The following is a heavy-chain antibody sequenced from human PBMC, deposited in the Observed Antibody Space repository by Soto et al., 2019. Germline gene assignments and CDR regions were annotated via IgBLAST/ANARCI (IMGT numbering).Heavy chain of an antibody. V-gene: IGHV4-59*12. CDR1: GGSISSYY. CDR2: IYYSGST. D-gene: IGHD2-2*01. Sequence: SETLSLTCTVSGGSISSYYWSWIRQPPGKGLEWIGYIYYSGSTNYNPSLKSRVTISVDTSKNQFSLNLGSVTAADTAVYYCARGRLVPAVNFDYWGLGTLVTVSS. CDR3: ARGRLVPAVNFDY. J-gene: IGHJ4*02.